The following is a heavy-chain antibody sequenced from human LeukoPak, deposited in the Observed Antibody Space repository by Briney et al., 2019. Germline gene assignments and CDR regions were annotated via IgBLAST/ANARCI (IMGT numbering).Heavy chain of an antibody. V-gene: IGHV4-30-4*01. D-gene: IGHD3-10*01. CDR2: IYYSGST. J-gene: IGHJ4*02. CDR1: GGSISGGDYY. CDR3: ARAIASSGSRLFDY. Sequence: SETLSLTCTVSGGSISGGDYYWSWIRQPPGKGLEWIGYIYYSGSTYYTPSPKSRVTISLDTSKNQFSLRLSSVTAADTAVYYCARAIASSGSRLFDYWGQGTLVTVSS.